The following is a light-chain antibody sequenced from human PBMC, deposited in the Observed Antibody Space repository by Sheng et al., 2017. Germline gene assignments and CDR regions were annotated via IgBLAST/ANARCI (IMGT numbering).Light chain of an antibody. CDR1: QSISNN. Sequence: EAVLTQSPATLSVSPGERATLSCRASQSISNNLAWYQQKPGQPPRLLIYGASTRATGVPARFSGSGSGTEFTLTISSLQSEDFAVYYCQQYNSYSQTFGQGTKVEIK. J-gene: IGKJ1*01. CDR2: GAS. CDR3: QQYNSYSQT. V-gene: IGKV3-15*01.